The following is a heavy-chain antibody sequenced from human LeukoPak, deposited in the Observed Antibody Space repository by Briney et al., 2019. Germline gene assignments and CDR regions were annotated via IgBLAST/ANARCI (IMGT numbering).Heavy chain of an antibody. Sequence: KPSETLSLTCAVYGGPFSGYYWSWIRQPPGKGLEWIGEINHSGSTNYNPSLKSRVTISVDTSKNQFSLKLSSVTAADTAVYYCARAQDWYSSREEGDYWGQGTLVTVSS. V-gene: IGHV4-34*01. CDR1: GGPFSGYY. D-gene: IGHD6-13*01. J-gene: IGHJ4*02. CDR2: INHSGST. CDR3: ARAQDWYSSREEGDY.